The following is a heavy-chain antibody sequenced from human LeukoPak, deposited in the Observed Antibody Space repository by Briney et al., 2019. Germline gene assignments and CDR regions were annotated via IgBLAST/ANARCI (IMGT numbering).Heavy chain of an antibody. CDR2: IGTAGDT. CDR3: VRGGSGWYPDH. D-gene: IGHD6-19*01. V-gene: IGHV3-13*01. J-gene: IGHJ4*02. Sequence: GGSLRLSCAASGFTFSSYDMHWVRHATGKGLEWVSVIGTAGDTYYSGSVKGRFTISRENAKNSLYLQMNSLRAGDTAVYYCVRGGSGWYPDHWGQGTLVTVSS. CDR1: GFTFSSYD.